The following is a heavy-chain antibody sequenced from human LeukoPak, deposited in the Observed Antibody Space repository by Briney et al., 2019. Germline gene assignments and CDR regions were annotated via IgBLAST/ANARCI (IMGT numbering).Heavy chain of an antibody. J-gene: IGHJ4*02. CDR3: ARVPYYYDSSGGFDY. V-gene: IGHV1-69*13. D-gene: IGHD3-22*01. Sequence: SVKVSCKASGYTFTSYYMHWVRQAPGQGLEWMGGIIPIFGTANYAQKFQGRVTITADESTSTAYMELSSLRSEDTAVYYCARVPYYYDSSGGFDYWGQGTLVTVSS. CDR2: IIPIFGTA. CDR1: GYTFTSYY.